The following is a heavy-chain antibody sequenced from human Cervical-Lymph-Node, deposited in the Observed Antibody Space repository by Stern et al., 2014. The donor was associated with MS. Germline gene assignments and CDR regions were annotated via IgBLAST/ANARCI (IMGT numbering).Heavy chain of an antibody. J-gene: IGHJ4*02. CDR2: LFSGGST. CDR3: ARSWEPPTLDY. CDR1: GFTVSYNY. D-gene: IGHD1-26*01. V-gene: IGHV3-66*02. Sequence: VQLMQSGGGLVQPGGSLRLSCAASGFTVSYNYMSWVRQAPGKGLEWVSVLFSGGSTYYVDSVKGRFTISRDSSKNTLYLQMNSLRVEDTAVYYCARSWEPPTLDYWGQGTLVTVSS.